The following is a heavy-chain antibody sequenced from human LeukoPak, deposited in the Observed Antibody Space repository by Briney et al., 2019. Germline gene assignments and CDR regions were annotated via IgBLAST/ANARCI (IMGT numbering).Heavy chain of an antibody. D-gene: IGHD2-2*01. CDR3: ARDLIVVVPAATYCYGMDV. CDR1: DGSISSGGYY. Sequence: SQTLSLTCTVSDGSISSGGYYWSWIRQHPGKGLEWIGYIYYSGSTYYNPSLKSRVTISVDTPKNQFSLKLSSVTAADTAVYYCARDLIVVVPAATYCYGMDVWGQGTTVTVSS. J-gene: IGHJ6*02. V-gene: IGHV4-31*03. CDR2: IYYSGST.